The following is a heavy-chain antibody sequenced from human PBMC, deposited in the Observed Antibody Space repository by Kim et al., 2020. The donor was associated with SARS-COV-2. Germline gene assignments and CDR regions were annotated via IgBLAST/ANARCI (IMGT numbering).Heavy chain of an antibody. Sequence: SETLSLTCTVSGGSISSYYWSWIRQPPGKGLDWIGYIYYSGSTNYNPSLKSRVTLSVDTSKNQFSLKLSSVTAADTAVYYCARDEAPWEAAAGGGWFDPWGQGTLVTVSS. J-gene: IGHJ5*02. CDR1: GGSISSYY. D-gene: IGHD6-13*01. CDR2: IYYSGST. V-gene: IGHV4-59*13. CDR3: ARDEAPWEAAAGGGWFDP.